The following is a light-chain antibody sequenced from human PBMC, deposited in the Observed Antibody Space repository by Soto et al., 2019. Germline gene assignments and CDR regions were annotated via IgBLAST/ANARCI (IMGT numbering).Light chain of an antibody. Sequence: QMTQSPASLSASVGARVTITCRASQSISSYLNWYQQKPGTAPKLLIYAASSLQSGVPSRFSAIGSGTDLTLNIRSLQPEDGATYYGQQSYSTPITFGQGTRLDI. CDR3: QQSYSTPIT. CDR1: QSISSY. V-gene: IGKV1-39*01. J-gene: IGKJ5*01. CDR2: AAS.